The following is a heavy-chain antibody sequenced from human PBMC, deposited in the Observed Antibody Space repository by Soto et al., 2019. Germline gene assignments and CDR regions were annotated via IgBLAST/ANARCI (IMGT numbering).Heavy chain of an antibody. Sequence: GGSLRLSCAASGFTFDDYAMHWVRQAPGKGLEWVSGISWNSGSIGYADSVKGRFTISRDNAKNSLYLQMNSLRAEDTALYYCAKDMLPEGRITIFGADNWFDPWGQGTLVTVSS. V-gene: IGHV3-9*01. J-gene: IGHJ5*02. D-gene: IGHD3-3*01. CDR1: GFTFDDYA. CDR2: ISWNSGSI. CDR3: AKDMLPEGRITIFGADNWFDP.